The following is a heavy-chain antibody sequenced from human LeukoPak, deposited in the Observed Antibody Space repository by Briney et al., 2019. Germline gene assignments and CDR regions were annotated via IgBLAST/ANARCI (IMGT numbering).Heavy chain of an antibody. CDR1: GFTFDDYA. CDR2: ISWNSGSI. D-gene: IGHD4-17*01. CDR3: AKDINYGDYGNWDYYHYGMDV. V-gene: IGHV3-9*01. Sequence: GGSLRLSCAASGFTFDDYAMRWVRQAPGKGLEWVSGISWNSGSIGYADSVKGRFTISRDNAKNSLYLQMNSLRAEDTALYYCAKDINYGDYGNWDYYHYGMDVWGQGTTVTVSS. J-gene: IGHJ6*02.